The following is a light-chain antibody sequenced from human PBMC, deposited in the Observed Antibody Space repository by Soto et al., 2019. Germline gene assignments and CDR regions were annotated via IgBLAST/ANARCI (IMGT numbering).Light chain of an antibody. CDR2: EVS. CDR3: SSYAGSNNFGV. Sequence: QSALTQPPSASGSPGQPVTISCTGTSSDVGGYNYVSWYQQHPGKAPKLMIYEVSKRPSGVPDRFSGSKSGNTASLTVSGLQDEDEADYYCSSYAGSNNFGVFGTGTTLTVL. V-gene: IGLV2-8*01. J-gene: IGLJ1*01. CDR1: SSDVGGYNY.